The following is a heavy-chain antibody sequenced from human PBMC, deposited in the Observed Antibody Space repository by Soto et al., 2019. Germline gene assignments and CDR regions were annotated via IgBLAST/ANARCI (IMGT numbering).Heavy chain of an antibody. CDR1: GGSISSYY. Sequence: PSETXSLTCTFSGGSISSYYFIWIRHPPGRGLAWIGYIYYSGSTNYNPSLKSRVTISVDTSKNQFSMKLSSVTDADTAVYYCARVKKPTGRVNWFAPWGKGTLAT. J-gene: IGHJ5*02. CDR3: ARVKKPTGRVNWFAP. D-gene: IGHD3-16*01. V-gene: IGHV4-59*01. CDR2: IYYSGST.